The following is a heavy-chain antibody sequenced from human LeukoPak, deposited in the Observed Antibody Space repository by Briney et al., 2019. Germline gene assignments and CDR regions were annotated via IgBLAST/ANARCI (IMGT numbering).Heavy chain of an antibody. J-gene: IGHJ6*03. CDR3: ARGRNYVSDYYFDV. V-gene: IGHV4-34*01. Sequence: SETLSLTCAVYGVSLRGYYWSWIRQSPEKGLEWIGEISHEGDSIYNPSLKSRVTLSVDMSKNQFSLKLRSVTAADTAVYYCARGRNYVSDYYFDVWGKGTTVTVSS. D-gene: IGHD1-7*01. CDR2: ISHEGDS. CDR1: GVSLRGYY.